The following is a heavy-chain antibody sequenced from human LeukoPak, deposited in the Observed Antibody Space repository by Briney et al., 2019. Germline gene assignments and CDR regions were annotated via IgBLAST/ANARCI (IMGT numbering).Heavy chain of an antibody. D-gene: IGHD3-22*01. Sequence: ASVKVSCKASGYTFTGYYMHWVRQAPGQGLEWMGWINPNSGGTNYAQKFQGRVTMTRGTSISTAYMELSRLRSDDTAVYYCARDKYYDSSGYLFDYWGQGTLVTVSS. CDR2: INPNSGGT. V-gene: IGHV1-2*02. CDR3: ARDKYYDSSGYLFDY. CDR1: GYTFTGYY. J-gene: IGHJ4*02.